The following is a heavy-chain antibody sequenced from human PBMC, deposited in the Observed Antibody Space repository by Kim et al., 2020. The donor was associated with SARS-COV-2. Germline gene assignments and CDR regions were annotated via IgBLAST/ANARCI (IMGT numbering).Heavy chain of an antibody. CDR3: AREGYGSGSYKVSAAFDI. J-gene: IGHJ3*02. V-gene: IGHV3-48*02. CDR1: GFTFSSYS. Sequence: GGSLRLSCAASGFTFSSYSMNWVRQAPGKGLEWVSYISSSSSTIYYADSVKGRFTISRDNAKNSLYLQMNSLRDEDTAVYYCAREGYGSGSYKVSAAFDIWGQGTMVTVSS. D-gene: IGHD3-10*01. CDR2: ISSSSSTI.